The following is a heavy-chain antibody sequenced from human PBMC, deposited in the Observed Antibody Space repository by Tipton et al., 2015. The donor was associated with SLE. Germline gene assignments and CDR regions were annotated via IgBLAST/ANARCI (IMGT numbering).Heavy chain of an antibody. V-gene: IGHV3-30*02. CDR3: AKVSTSTRFDGYDMDV. J-gene: IGHJ6*02. CDR1: GFTFTNYG. CDR2: IRYDGGNK. D-gene: IGHD3-9*01. Sequence: SLRLSCAASGFTFTNYGMHWVRQAPGKGLDWVAFIRYDGGNKYYADSVEGRFTISRDNSKNTLYLQMNSLRVEDTAVYYCAKVSTSTRFDGYDMDVWGQGTTVTVSS.